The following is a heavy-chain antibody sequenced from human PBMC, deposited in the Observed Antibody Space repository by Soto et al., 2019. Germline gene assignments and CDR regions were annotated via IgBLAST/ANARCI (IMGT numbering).Heavy chain of an antibody. CDR3: ARGDRGGFDL. Sequence: EVQLVESGGGLVQPGESLRLSCAASGFTFDYYWMHWVRQAPGKGLVWVSRVHSGGTTTTYADSVKGRFTISRDNARNTVSLQMSSLRAVDTAIYYCARGDRGGFDLWGHGTMVTVSS. CDR2: VHSGGTTT. J-gene: IGHJ3*01. CDR1: GFTFDYYW. D-gene: IGHD3-10*01. V-gene: IGHV3-74*01.